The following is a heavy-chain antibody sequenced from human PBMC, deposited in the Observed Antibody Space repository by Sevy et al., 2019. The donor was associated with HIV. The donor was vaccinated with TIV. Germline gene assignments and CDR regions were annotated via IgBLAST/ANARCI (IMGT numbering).Heavy chain of an antibody. J-gene: IGHJ2*01. Sequence: GGALRLSCAASGFTFSSYAMSWVRQAPGKGLEWVSGISGSGGSTYSADSVKGRFTISRDNSKNTLYMQMNSLRAEDTAVYYCAKGDWYFDLWGRGTLVTVSS. CDR3: AKGDWYFDL. CDR1: GFTFSSYA. V-gene: IGHV3-23*01. CDR2: ISGSGGST.